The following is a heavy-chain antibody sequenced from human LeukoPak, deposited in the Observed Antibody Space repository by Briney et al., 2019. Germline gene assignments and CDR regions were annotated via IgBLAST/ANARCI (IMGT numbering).Heavy chain of an antibody. V-gene: IGHV4-30-2*01. CDR2: IYHSGST. D-gene: IGHD3-16*01. CDR3: ARGGTYAFDI. CDR1: GGSISSGGYS. J-gene: IGHJ3*02. Sequence: PSQTLSLTRAVSGGSISSGGYSWSWIRQPPGKGLEWIGYIYHSGSTYYNPSLKSRVTMSVDMSKNQFSLKLSSVTAADTAVYYCARGGTYAFDIWGQGTMVTVSS.